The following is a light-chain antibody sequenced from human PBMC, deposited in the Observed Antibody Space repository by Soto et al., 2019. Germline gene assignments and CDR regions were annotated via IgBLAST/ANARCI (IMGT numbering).Light chain of an antibody. CDR1: SSNIGAGYD. CDR2: GNS. Sequence: QSVLTQPPSVSGAPGQRVTISCTGSSSNIGAGYDVHWYQQVPGTAPKLLIYGNSNRPSGVPDRFSGSKSGTSASLAITGLQAEDEADYYCQSYDSSLSVYVVFGGGTKVTVL. V-gene: IGLV1-40*01. CDR3: QSYDSSLSVYVV. J-gene: IGLJ2*01.